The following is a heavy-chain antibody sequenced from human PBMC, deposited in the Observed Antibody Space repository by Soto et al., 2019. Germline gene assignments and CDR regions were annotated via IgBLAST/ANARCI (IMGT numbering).Heavy chain of an antibody. D-gene: IGHD5-12*01. V-gene: IGHV1-18*01. CDR1: GYTFFNYA. J-gene: IGHJ4*02. CDR3: ANSPRGAMATH. Sequence: QVQLVQSGPEVKKPGASVKVSCKTSGYTFFNYAITWVRQAPGQGLEWMGWINTYNGNTTYAENLQARFTMTTDISTSTAYMELRSLRSDDTAVYYCANSPRGAMATHWGQGSLVTVSS. CDR2: INTYNGNT.